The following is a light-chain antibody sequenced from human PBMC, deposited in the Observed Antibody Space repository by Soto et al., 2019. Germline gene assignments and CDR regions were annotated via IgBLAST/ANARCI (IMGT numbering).Light chain of an antibody. Sequence: QSALTQPASVSGSPGQSITISCTGTSSDIGAYNFVSWYQQHPGKAPKIMLYDVNIRPSGVSNRFSGAKSGNTASLTISGLQAEDEADYYCTSWTTITTMIVGGGTKLTVL. CDR2: DVN. J-gene: IGLJ2*01. CDR3: TSWTTITTMI. V-gene: IGLV2-14*03. CDR1: SSDIGAYNF.